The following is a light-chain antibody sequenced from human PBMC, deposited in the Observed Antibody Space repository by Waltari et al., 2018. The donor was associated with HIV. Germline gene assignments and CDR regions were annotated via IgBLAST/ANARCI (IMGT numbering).Light chain of an antibody. CDR1: QSVLFTSNNKNY. J-gene: IGKJ4*01. Sequence: DSLAVSLGERATIDCKSSQSVLFTSNNKNYLAWYQQKPGQSPKLLIYWASTRESGVPDRFSGSGSGTEFTLTISSLQAEDVAVYYCQQYYRTPLTFGGGTKVEIK. CDR2: WAS. CDR3: QQYYRTPLT. V-gene: IGKV4-1*01.